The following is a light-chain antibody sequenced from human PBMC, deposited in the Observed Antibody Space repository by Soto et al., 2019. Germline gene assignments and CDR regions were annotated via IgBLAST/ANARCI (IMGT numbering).Light chain of an antibody. Sequence: NFMLTQPHSVSESPGKTVTISCTRSSGSIASKCVQWFQQRPGSSPTTVIYEDNRRPSGVPDRFSGSIDRSSNSASLTISGLKTEDEADYYCQSYDTSNVVFGGGTKLTVL. V-gene: IGLV6-57*01. J-gene: IGLJ2*01. CDR1: SGSIASKC. CDR3: QSYDTSNVV. CDR2: EDN.